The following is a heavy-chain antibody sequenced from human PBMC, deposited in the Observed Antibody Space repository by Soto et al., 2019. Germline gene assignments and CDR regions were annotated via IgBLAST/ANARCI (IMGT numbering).Heavy chain of an antibody. CDR1: GYSFTSYW. CDR2: IYPGDSDT. V-gene: IGHV5-51*01. Sequence: GESLKISCKGSGYSFTSYWIGWVRQMPGKGLEWMGIIYPGDSDTRYSPSFQGQVTISADKSIRTAYLQWSSLKASDTAMYYCARISSNAAAGTFFDYYYYYMDVWGKGTTVTVSS. CDR3: ARISSNAAAGTFFDYYYYYMDV. J-gene: IGHJ6*03. D-gene: IGHD6-13*01.